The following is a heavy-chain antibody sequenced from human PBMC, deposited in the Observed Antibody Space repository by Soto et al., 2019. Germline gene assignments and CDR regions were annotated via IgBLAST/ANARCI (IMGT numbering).Heavy chain of an antibody. CDR3: AKDHVATLFFDY. J-gene: IGHJ4*02. CDR2: IWYDGSNK. CDR1: GFTFSSYR. D-gene: IGHD5-12*01. Sequence: PGGSLRLSCAASGFTFSSYRMHWVRQAPGKGLEWVTVIWYDGSNKYYADSVKDRFTISRENSKNTLYLQMNSLRAYYTAVYYCAKDHVATLFFDYWGQGTLVTVSS. V-gene: IGHV3-30*02.